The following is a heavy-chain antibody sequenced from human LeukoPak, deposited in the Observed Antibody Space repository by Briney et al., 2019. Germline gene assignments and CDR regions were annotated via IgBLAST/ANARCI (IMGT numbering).Heavy chain of an antibody. D-gene: IGHD1-26*01. V-gene: IGHV4-4*07. CDR2: IYTSGST. J-gene: IGHJ4*02. CDR3: ARTSRELRGLDFDY. Sequence: SETLSLTCTVSGGSISSYCWSWIRQPAGKGLEWIGRIYTSGSTNYNPSLKSRVTMSVDTSKNQFSLKLSSVTAADTAVYYCARTSRELRGLDFDYWGQGTLVTVSS. CDR1: GGSISSYC.